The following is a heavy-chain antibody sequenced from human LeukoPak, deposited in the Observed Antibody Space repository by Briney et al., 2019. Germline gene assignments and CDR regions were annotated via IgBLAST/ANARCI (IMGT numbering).Heavy chain of an antibody. CDR1: GGSISSSSYY. J-gene: IGHJ3*02. Sequence: SETLSLTCTVSGGSISSSSYYWGWIRQPPGKGLEWIGSIYYSGSTYYSPSLKSRVSISADTSKNQFSLKLSSLTAADTAVYYCAREGYGSGPHPNDFDIWGQGTPVTVSS. V-gene: IGHV4-39*07. CDR3: AREGYGSGPHPNDFDI. CDR2: IYYSGST. D-gene: IGHD3-10*01.